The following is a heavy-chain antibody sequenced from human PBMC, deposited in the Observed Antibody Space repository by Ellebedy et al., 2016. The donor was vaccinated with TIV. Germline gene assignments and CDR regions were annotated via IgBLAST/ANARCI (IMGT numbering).Heavy chain of an antibody. CDR3: AICSGGSCYSGPFDY. J-gene: IGHJ4*02. D-gene: IGHD2-15*01. CDR1: GYTFTSYA. CDR2: INAGNGNT. Sequence: ASVKVSCKASGYTFTSYAMHWVRQAPGQRLEWMGWINAGNGNTKYSQKFQGRVTITRDTSASTAYMELSSLRSEDTAVYYCAICSGGSCYSGPFDYWGQGTLVTVSS. V-gene: IGHV1-3*01.